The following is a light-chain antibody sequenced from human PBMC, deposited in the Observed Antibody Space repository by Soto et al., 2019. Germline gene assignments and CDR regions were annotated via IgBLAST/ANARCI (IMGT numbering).Light chain of an antibody. V-gene: IGKV1-39*01. J-gene: IGKJ5*01. Sequence: DIQMTQSPSSLSASVGDRVTITCRASQSISSYLNWYQQKPGKAPKLLIQAASSLQSGVPPRFSGCGSATDFTLTISSLQPEDFSTYYCQLRYLTSITVGQGTRLEI. CDR2: AAS. CDR1: QSISSY. CDR3: QLRYLTSIT.